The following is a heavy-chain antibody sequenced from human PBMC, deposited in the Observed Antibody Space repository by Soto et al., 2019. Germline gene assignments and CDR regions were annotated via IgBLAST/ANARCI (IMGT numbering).Heavy chain of an antibody. Sequence: EVQLVESGGGLVQPGRSLRLSCAASGFTFDDYAMHWVRQAPGKGLEWVSGISWHSGSIGYADSVKGRFTISRDNAKNSLYVQMNSLRAEDTALYYCAKAIADADINDAFDIWGQGRMVTVSS. D-gene: IGHD6-13*01. J-gene: IGHJ3*02. CDR1: GFTFDDYA. CDR3: AKAIADADINDAFDI. CDR2: ISWHSGSI. V-gene: IGHV3-9*01.